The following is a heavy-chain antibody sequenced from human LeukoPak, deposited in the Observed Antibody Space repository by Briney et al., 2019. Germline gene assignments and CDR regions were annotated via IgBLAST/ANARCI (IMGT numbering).Heavy chain of an antibody. V-gene: IGHV4-31*03. D-gene: IGHD3-10*01. CDR2: INYSGYS. CDR1: GGSISGGGYY. Sequence: SETLSLTCTVSGGSISGGGYYWNWIRQHPGKGLEWIGHINYSGYSNYNPFLRSRVTMSVDTSRNRFSLKLTSVSAADTAVYYCARIGVHYYGSGSYYYFDSWGQGTLVTVSS. J-gene: IGHJ4*02. CDR3: ARIGVHYYGSGSYYYFDS.